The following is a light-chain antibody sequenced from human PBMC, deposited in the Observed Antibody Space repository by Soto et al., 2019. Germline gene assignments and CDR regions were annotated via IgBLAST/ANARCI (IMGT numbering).Light chain of an antibody. CDR2: KAS. Sequence: IQMTQSPSSLSASVGDRVTITCRASQIISSYLNWYQQKPGKAPKLLIYKASSLESGVPSRFSGSGSGTEFTLTISSLQPEDFATYYCLQDYNYPWTFGQGTKVDIK. V-gene: IGKV1-6*01. CDR3: LQDYNYPWT. CDR1: QIISSY. J-gene: IGKJ1*01.